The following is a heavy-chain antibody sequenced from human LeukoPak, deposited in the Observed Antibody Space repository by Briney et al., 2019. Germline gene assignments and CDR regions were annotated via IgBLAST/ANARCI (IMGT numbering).Heavy chain of an antibody. V-gene: IGHV3-7*05. D-gene: IGHD6-6*01. Sequence: GGSLRLSCAASGFTFSSYWMSWDRQAPGKGLEWVANIKQDGSVEYYVVSVKGRFTISRDNAKESLYLQMNSLRAEDTAVYYCARIGYSSSSFDFWGQGTLVTVSS. J-gene: IGHJ4*02. CDR1: GFTFSSYW. CDR3: ARIGYSSSSFDF. CDR2: IKQDGSVE.